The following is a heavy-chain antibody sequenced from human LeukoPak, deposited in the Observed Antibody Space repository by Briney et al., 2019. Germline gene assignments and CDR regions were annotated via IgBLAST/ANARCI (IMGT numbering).Heavy chain of an antibody. CDR2: INPSGGST. CDR3: ARRGWYDRKDAFDI. Sequence: ASVKVSCKASRGTFSSYAISWVRQAPGQGLEWMGIINPSGGSTSYAQKFQGRVTMTRDTSTSTVYMELSSLRSEDTAVYYCARRGWYDRKDAFDIWGQGTMITVSS. D-gene: IGHD3-22*01. CDR1: RGTFSSYA. J-gene: IGHJ3*02. V-gene: IGHV1-46*03.